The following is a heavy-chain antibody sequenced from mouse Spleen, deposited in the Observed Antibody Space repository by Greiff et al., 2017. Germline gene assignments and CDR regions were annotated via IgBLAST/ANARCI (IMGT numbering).Heavy chain of an antibody. J-gene: IGHJ3*01. CDR2: ISYDGSN. V-gene: IGHV3-6*01. Sequence: EVKLQESGPGLVKPSQSLSLTCSVTGYSITSGYYWNWIRQFPGNKLEWMGYISYDGSNNYNPSLKNRISITRDTSKNQFFLKLNSVTTEDTATYYCARGGGGYGSSYWFAYWGQGTLVTVSA. CDR3: ARGGGGYGSSYWFAY. CDR1: GYSITSGYY. D-gene: IGHD1-1*01.